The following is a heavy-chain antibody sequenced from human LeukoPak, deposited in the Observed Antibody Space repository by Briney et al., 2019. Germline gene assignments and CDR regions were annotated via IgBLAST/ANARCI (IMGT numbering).Heavy chain of an antibody. Sequence: GGSLRLSCAAYGFIFNTYEMNWVRQAPGKGLEWVSHISSSGTTKYYADSVKGRFTIPRDNAKNSVFLQMNSLRAEDTAVYYCAVGGGYWGQGTLVTVSS. J-gene: IGHJ4*02. V-gene: IGHV3-48*03. CDR2: ISSSGTTK. D-gene: IGHD3-16*01. CDR1: GFIFNTYE. CDR3: AVGGGY.